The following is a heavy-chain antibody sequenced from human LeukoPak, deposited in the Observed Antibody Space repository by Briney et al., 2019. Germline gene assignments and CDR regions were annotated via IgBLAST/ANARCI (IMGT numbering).Heavy chain of an antibody. J-gene: IGHJ3*02. CDR2: ISSNGGST. V-gene: IGHV3-64*01. Sequence: PGGSLRLSCAASGFTFSSYAMHWVRQAPGKGLEYVSAISSNGGSTYYANSVKGGFTISRDNSKNTLYLQMGSLRAEDMAVYYCARERFLEWFGSQAFDIWGQGTMVTVSS. D-gene: IGHD3-3*01. CDR1: GFTFSSYA. CDR3: ARERFLEWFGSQAFDI.